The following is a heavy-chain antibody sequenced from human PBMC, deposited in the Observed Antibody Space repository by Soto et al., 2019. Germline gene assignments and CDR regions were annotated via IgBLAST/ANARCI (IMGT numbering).Heavy chain of an antibody. CDR1: GGSISSSSYY. D-gene: IGHD3-9*01. CDR2: IYYSGST. CDR3: ARQPRILSGYSGHFAY. Sequence: QLQLQESGPGLVKPSETLSLTCTVSGGSISSSSYYWGWIRQPPGKGLEWIGSIYYSGSTYYNPSLKSRVTISVETSKNQCSLKLSTVTAADTAVYYCARQPRILSGYSGHFAYWGQGTLVTVSS. J-gene: IGHJ4*02. V-gene: IGHV4-39*01.